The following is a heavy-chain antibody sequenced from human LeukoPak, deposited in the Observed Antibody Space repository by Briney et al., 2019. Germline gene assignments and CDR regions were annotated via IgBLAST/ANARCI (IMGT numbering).Heavy chain of an antibody. CDR1: GFTFSSYA. J-gene: IGHJ4*02. D-gene: IGHD5-18*01. Sequence: GGSLRLSCAASGFTFSSYAMSWVRQAPGKGLEWVSVIYSGGDTYYADSVKGRFTISRDNSKNTLYLQMNSLRADDTAIYYCVRRGYSYGVFDYWGQGTLVTVSS. V-gene: IGHV3-23*03. CDR2: IYSGGDT. CDR3: VRRGYSYGVFDY.